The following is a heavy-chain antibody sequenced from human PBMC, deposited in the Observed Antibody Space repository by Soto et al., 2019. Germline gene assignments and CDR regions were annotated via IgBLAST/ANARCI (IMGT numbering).Heavy chain of an antibody. CDR3: ARHTLGAARIYNWFDP. J-gene: IGHJ5*02. V-gene: IGHV4-38-2*01. CDR1: GYSISSGYY. Sequence: PSETLSLTCAVSGYSISSGYYWGWIRQPPGKGLEWIGSIYHSGSTYYNPSLKSRVTISVDTSKNQFSLKLSSVTAADTAVYYCARHTLGAARIYNWFDPWGQGTPVTVSS. D-gene: IGHD6-6*01. CDR2: IYHSGST.